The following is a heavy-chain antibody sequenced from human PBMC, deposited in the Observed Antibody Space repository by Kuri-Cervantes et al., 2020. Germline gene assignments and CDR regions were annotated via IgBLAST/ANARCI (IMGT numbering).Heavy chain of an antibody. CDR1: GFTFSSYW. D-gene: IGHD6-13*01. V-gene: IGHV3-7*01. J-gene: IGHJ4*02. CDR2: IKQDGSEK. CDR3: ARDRAAAGPRRYFDY. Sequence: GESLKISCAASGFTFSSYWMSWVRQAPGKGLEWVANIKQDGSEKYYVDSVKGRFTISRDNAKNSLYLQMNSLRAEDTAVYYCARDRAAAGPRRYFDYWGQGTLVTDSS.